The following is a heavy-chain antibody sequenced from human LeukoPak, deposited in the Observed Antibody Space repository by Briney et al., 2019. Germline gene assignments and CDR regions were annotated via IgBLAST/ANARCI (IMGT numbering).Heavy chain of an antibody. CDR3: ARVGDGGSGSYYNPYFDY. V-gene: IGHV4-30-2*01. CDR2: IYHSGST. Sequence: SQTLSLTCAVSGGSISSGGYSWSWIRQPPGKVLEWIGYIYHSGSTYHNPSLKSRATISVDRSKNQFSLKLSSVTAADTAVYYCARVGDGGSGSYYNPYFDYWGQGTLVTVSS. J-gene: IGHJ4*02. CDR1: GGSISSGGYS. D-gene: IGHD3-10*01.